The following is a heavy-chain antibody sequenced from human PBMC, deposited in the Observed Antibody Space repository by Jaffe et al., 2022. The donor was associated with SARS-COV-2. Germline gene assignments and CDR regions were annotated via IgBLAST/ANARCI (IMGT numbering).Heavy chain of an antibody. J-gene: IGHJ4*02. CDR2: ISWNSGSI. CDR1: GFTFDDYA. CDR3: AKDSNYYDSSGPIDY. Sequence: EVQLVESGGGLVQPGRSLRLSCAASGFTFDDYAMHWVRQAPGKGLEWVSGISWNSGSIGYADSVKGRFTISRDNAKNSLYLQMNSLRAEDTALYYCAKDSNYYDSSGPIDYWGQGTLVTVSS. V-gene: IGHV3-9*01. D-gene: IGHD3-22*01.